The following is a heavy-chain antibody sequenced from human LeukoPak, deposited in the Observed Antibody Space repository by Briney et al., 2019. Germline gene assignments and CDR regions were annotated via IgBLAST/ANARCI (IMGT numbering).Heavy chain of an antibody. CDR3: ARLRDSSGYYFGLGAFDI. Sequence: GESLKISCKGSGYSFTSYWIGWVRQMPGKGLEWMGIIYPGDSDTRYSPSFQGQVTISADKSISTAYLQWSSLKASDTAMYCCARLRDSSGYYFGLGAFDIWGQGTMVTVSS. CDR1: GYSFTSYW. J-gene: IGHJ3*02. CDR2: IYPGDSDT. D-gene: IGHD3-22*01. V-gene: IGHV5-51*01.